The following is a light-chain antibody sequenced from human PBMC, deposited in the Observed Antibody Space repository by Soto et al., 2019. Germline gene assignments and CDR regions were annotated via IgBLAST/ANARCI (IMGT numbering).Light chain of an antibody. J-gene: IGKJ1*01. Sequence: DIQMTQSPSTLSASVGDRVTITCRASQSISYWLAWYQQKPGKAPKVLIYDASSLESGVPSRFSGSGSGTEFTLTINSLQPDDLATYYCQQYNSYSEAFGQRTKVDLK. V-gene: IGKV1-5*01. CDR1: QSISYW. CDR2: DAS. CDR3: QQYNSYSEA.